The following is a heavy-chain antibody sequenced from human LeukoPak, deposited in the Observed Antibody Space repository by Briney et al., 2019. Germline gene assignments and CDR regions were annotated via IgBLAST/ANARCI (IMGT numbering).Heavy chain of an antibody. V-gene: IGHV1-8*03. CDR3: ARGPAKRRYCSGGSCYRGIDY. Sequence: ASVKVSCKASGYTFTSYDINWVRQATGQGLEWMGWMNPNSGNTGYAQKFQGRVTITRNTSISTAYMELSSLRSEDTAVYYCARGPAKRRYCSGGSCYRGIDYWGQGTLVTVSS. CDR1: GYTFTSYD. CDR2: MNPNSGNT. J-gene: IGHJ4*02. D-gene: IGHD2-15*01.